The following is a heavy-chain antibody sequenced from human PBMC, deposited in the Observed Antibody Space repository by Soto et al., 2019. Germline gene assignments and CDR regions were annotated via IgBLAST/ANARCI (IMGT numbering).Heavy chain of an antibody. CDR1: GFSLTTDDVG. CDR3: ARSKYSISAFDY. CDR2: IYWGDDN. V-gene: IGHV2-5*02. J-gene: IGHJ4*02. Sequence: SGPALVNPTQTLTLTCTFSGFSLTTDDVGVGWIRQPPGKSLDLLSVIYWGDDNRYSPSLKSRLTNTKDTSKHQVHLTMTNMDPVDTGTYFCARSKYSISAFDYWGQGALVTVSS. D-gene: IGHD6-6*01.